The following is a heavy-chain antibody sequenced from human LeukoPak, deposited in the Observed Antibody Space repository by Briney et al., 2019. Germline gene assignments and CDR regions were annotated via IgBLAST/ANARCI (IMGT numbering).Heavy chain of an antibody. J-gene: IGHJ4*02. CDR2: IYSSGSA. CDR1: GGSISSSSYY. D-gene: IGHD6-19*01. Sequence: SETLSLTCTVSGGSISSSSYYWGWIRQPPGKGLEWIGNIYSSGSAYYNPSLKSRVTISVDTSKNQFSLKLSSVTAADTAVYYCARRAVAGTSFGDYWGQGTLVTVSS. V-gene: IGHV4-39*01. CDR3: ARRAVAGTSFGDY.